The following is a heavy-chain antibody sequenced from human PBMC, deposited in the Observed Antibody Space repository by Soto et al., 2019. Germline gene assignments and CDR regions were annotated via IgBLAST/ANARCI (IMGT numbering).Heavy chain of an antibody. J-gene: IGHJ6*02. CDR1: GGSISSGGYS. Sequence: PSETLSLTCAVSGGSISSGGYSWSWIRQPPGKGLEWIGYIYHSGSAYYNPSLKSRVTISVDRSKNQFSLKLSSVTAADTAVYYCARVESRGAARPYYYYGMDVWGQGTTVTVSS. V-gene: IGHV4-30-2*01. CDR2: IYHSGSA. D-gene: IGHD6-6*01. CDR3: ARVESRGAARPYYYYGMDV.